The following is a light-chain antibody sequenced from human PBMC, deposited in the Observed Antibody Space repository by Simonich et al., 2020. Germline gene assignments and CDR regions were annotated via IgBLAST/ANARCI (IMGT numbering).Light chain of an antibody. J-gene: IGLJ2*01. CDR1: NIGSKS. CDR2: DDS. CDR3: QVWDSSSDHPV. V-gene: IGLV3-21*03. Sequence: SYVLTQPPSVSVAPGKTARITCGGKNIGSKSVQWYQQKPGQAPVLVVYDDSDRHSGIPERFSGTNSGNTATLTISRVEAGDEADYYCQVWDSSSDHPVFGGGTKLTVL.